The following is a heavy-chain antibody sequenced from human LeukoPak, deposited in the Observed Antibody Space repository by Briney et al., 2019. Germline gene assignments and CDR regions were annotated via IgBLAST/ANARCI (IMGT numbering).Heavy chain of an antibody. Sequence: GGSLRLSRAPSGFAFSDYYMIWIRQAPGRGLEWLSYISGSGSFTNSADSVKGRFTISRDNANDSVYLQMSGLRAEDTALYYCARDLSWRTGNLDYWGGGTMVSVSS. D-gene: IGHD2-8*02. CDR2: ISGSGSFT. V-gene: IGHV3-11*05. J-gene: IGHJ4*02. CDR1: GFAFSDYY. CDR3: ARDLSWRTGNLDY.